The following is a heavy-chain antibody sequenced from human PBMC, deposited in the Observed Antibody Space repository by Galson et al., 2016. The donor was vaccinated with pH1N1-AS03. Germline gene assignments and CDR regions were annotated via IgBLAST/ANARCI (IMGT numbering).Heavy chain of an antibody. CDR1: GYSISSGFH. J-gene: IGHJ4*02. Sequence: ETLSLTCAVSGYSISSGFHWAWVRQPPSKGLEWIRTISHSGNTYYNPSLKSRVTMSVDTSKNQFSLKLSSVTAADAAVYYCARFSGSYQSDYWGQGTLVTVSS. CDR3: ARFSGSYQSDY. D-gene: IGHD1-26*01. V-gene: IGHV4-38-2*01. CDR2: ISHSGNT.